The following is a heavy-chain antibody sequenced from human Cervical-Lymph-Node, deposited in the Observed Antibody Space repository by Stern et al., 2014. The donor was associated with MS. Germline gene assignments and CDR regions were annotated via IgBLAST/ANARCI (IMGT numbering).Heavy chain of an antibody. J-gene: IGHJ4*02. D-gene: IGHD3-3*01. CDR3: ARGPYYLWNSYYFAY. Sequence: QVQLVQSGAEVKKPGASVKVSCKASGFTFTGYAMHWVRQAPGQRLEWMGCTNAANGNPKCSQKFQGRVTITRDTSASTVYMELNSLRSEDTAVYYCARGPYYLWNSYYFAYWGQGSLVTDSS. V-gene: IGHV1-3*01. CDR2: TNAANGNP. CDR1: GFTFTGYA.